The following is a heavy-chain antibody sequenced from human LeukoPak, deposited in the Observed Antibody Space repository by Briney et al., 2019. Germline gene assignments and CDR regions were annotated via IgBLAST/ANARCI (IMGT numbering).Heavy chain of an antibody. V-gene: IGHV3-9*03. J-gene: IGHJ4*02. D-gene: IGHD3-3*01. CDR3: AKGYTFHGVAHDSGYFDY. Sequence: GGSLRLSCAASGFTVSSNYMSWVRQAPGKGLEWLSGITWDGGNIAYADSVKGRFTISRDNAKSSLYLQMNSLRNEDMAFYFCAKGYTFHGVAHDSGYFDYWGQGTLVTVSS. CDR2: ITWDGGNI. CDR1: GFTVSSNY.